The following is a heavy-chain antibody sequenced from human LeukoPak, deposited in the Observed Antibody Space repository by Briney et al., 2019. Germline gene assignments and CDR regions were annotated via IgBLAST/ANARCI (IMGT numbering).Heavy chain of an antibody. CDR3: ARDRDLAAADYYFDY. V-gene: IGHV3-30-3*01. Sequence: GRSLRLSCVASGFTFSSYATHWVRQPPGKGLEWVAVISYNGNNKYSADSVKGRFTISRDNSKNTLYLQMNSLRAEDTAVYYCARDRDLAAADYYFDYWGQGTLVTVSS. J-gene: IGHJ4*02. CDR1: GFTFSSYA. D-gene: IGHD6-13*01. CDR2: ISYNGNNK.